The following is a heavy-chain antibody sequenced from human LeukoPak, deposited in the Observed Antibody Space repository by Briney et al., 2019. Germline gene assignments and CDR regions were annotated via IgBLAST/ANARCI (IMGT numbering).Heavy chain of an antibody. Sequence: GGSLRLSCAASGFTFSSYAMHWVRQAPGKGLECVAVISYDGSNKYYADSVKGRFTISRDNSKNTLYLQMNSLRAEDTAVYYCARGQDYYDSSGRGYYFDYWGQGTLVTVSS. CDR3: ARGQDYYDSSGRGYYFDY. D-gene: IGHD3-22*01. CDR1: GFTFSSYA. CDR2: ISYDGSNK. J-gene: IGHJ4*02. V-gene: IGHV3-30*01.